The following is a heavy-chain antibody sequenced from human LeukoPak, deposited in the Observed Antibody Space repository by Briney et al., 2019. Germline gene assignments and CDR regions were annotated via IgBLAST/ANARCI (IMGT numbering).Heavy chain of an antibody. CDR2: ISYDGSNK. CDR1: GFTFSSYA. V-gene: IGHV3-30-3*01. Sequence: GRSLRLSCAASGFTFSSYAMHWVRQAPGKGLVWVAVISYDGSNKYYADSVKGRFTISRDNSKNTLYLQMNSLRAEDTAVYYCARDKTMIVVVTYYYGMDVWGQGTTVTVSS. J-gene: IGHJ6*02. CDR3: ARDKTMIVVVTYYYGMDV. D-gene: IGHD3-22*01.